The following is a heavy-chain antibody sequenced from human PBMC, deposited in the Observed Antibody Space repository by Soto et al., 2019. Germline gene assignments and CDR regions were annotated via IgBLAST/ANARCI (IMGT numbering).Heavy chain of an antibody. V-gene: IGHV4-59*01. CDR1: GGSISSYY. CDR3: ARGRGGYSYGYHYYYYYGMDV. J-gene: IGHJ6*02. D-gene: IGHD5-18*01. CDR2: IYYSGST. Sequence: QVQLQESGPGLVKPSETLSLTCTVSGGSISSYYWSWIRQPPGKGLEWIGSIYYSGSTNDNPSLKSLVTLSVDTSQNQFSLKLSSVTAADTAVYYCARGRGGYSYGYHYYYYYGMDVWGQGTTVTVSS.